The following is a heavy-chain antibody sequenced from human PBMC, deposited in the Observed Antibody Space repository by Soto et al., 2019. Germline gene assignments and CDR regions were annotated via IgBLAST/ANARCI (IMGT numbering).Heavy chain of an antibody. CDR2: FSGSGGAT. CDR3: AKAVGDY. V-gene: IGHV3-23*01. Sequence: GGSLRLSSEASGFIASNYAMSWVRQAPGKGLEWVSGFSGSGGATFYADSVKGRFTISRDSSKNTIYLQMDRLRADDTAVYYCAKAVGDYWGRGTLVTVSS. D-gene: IGHD1-26*01. CDR1: GFIASNYA. J-gene: IGHJ4*02.